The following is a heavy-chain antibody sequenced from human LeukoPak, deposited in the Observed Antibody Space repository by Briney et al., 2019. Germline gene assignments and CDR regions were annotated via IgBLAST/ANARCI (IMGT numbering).Heavy chain of an antibody. Sequence: ASVKVSCKASGYTFTSYGISWVRQAPGQGLEWMGWISAYNGNTNYAQQLKGRVTMTTNTSTRTAYMELRSLRSDDTAVYYCARAHSGNDAFDIWGQGTMVTVSS. CDR3: ARAHSGNDAFDI. V-gene: IGHV1-18*01. J-gene: IGHJ3*02. CDR1: GYTFTSYG. D-gene: IGHD3-10*01. CDR2: ISAYNGNT.